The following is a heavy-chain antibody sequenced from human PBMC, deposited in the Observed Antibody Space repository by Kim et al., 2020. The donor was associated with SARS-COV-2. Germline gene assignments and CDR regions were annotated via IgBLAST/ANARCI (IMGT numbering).Heavy chain of an antibody. CDR2: IYYTGDT. V-gene: IGHV4-39*02. D-gene: IGHD6-6*01. J-gene: IGHJ5*02. CDR3: ARLEYSSSSRLFDP. CDR1: GGSVSSSNYY. Sequence: SETLSLTCTVSGGSVSSSNYYWGWIRQPPGKGLEWIGNIYYTGDTYYNPSLKSRVTISVDTSKNHFSLKLRSLTAADTAVYYCARLEYSSSSRLFDPWGQGPLVTVSS.